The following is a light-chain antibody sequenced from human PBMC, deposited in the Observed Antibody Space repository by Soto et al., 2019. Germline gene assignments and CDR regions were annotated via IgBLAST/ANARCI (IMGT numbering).Light chain of an antibody. J-gene: IGKJ5*01. CDR1: QDISNY. CDR3: QQYDNLLLT. Sequence: DIQMTQSPSSLSASVGDRVTITCQASQDISNYLNWYQQKPGKAPKLLIYDASNMETGVPSRFSGTGSGTDFPFTINSLQTEDIAPYYCQQYDNLLLTFGQGTRLEIK. V-gene: IGKV1-33*01. CDR2: DAS.